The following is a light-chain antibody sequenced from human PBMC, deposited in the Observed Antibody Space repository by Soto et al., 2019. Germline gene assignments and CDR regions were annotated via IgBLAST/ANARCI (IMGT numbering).Light chain of an antibody. Sequence: AIQMTQSPASLSASVGDRVAITCRASQDIRNELGWYQQKPGKAPKLLIYGASNLQSGIPSGFSGSGSGTDFTLTISSLQPEDSAPYYCLQDHSFPYTFGQGTKLEIK. V-gene: IGKV1-6*01. CDR1: QDIRNE. J-gene: IGKJ2*01. CDR2: GAS. CDR3: LQDHSFPYT.